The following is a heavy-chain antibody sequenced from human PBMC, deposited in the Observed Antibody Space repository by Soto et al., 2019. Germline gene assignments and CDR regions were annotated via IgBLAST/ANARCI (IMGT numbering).Heavy chain of an antibody. CDR3: ARGQKGRNSETNWFDP. V-gene: IGHV4-30-4*01. CDR1: GCSISSGYYC. Sequence: PWETVSLTCTGSGCSISSGYYCWSWIRQPPGKGLEWIGYIYYSGSTYYNPSLKSRVTISVDTSKNQFSLKLSSVTAADTAVYYCARGQKGRNSETNWFDPWGQGTMVTVSS. D-gene: IGHD1-7*01. J-gene: IGHJ5*02. CDR2: IYYSGST.